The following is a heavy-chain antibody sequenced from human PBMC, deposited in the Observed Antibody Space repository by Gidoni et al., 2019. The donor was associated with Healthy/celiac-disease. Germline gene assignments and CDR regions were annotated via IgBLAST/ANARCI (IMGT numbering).Heavy chain of an antibody. J-gene: IGHJ5*02. Sequence: QLQLQESGPGLVKPSETLSLTCTVSGGSISSSSYYWGWIRQPPGKGLEWIGSISYSGSTYYNPSLKSRVTISVDTSKNQFSLKLSSVTAADTAVYYCARRYYDFWSGTLNWFDPWGQGTLVTVSS. CDR1: GGSISSSSYY. V-gene: IGHV4-39*01. D-gene: IGHD3-3*01. CDR2: ISYSGST. CDR3: ARRYYDFWSGTLNWFDP.